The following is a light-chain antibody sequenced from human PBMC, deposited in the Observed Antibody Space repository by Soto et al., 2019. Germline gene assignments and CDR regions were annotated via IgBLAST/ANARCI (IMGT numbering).Light chain of an antibody. V-gene: IGLV2-14*02. CDR1: SSDVRTYNL. J-gene: IGLJ3*02. Sequence: QSALTQPASVSGSPGQSITISCTGSSSDVRTYNLVSWYQHHPGKAPKLMIYEGIKRPSGVSSRFSGSKSGNTASLTVSGLQAEDEADYYCTSYAGSNNWVFGGGTKLTVL. CDR3: TSYAGSNNWV. CDR2: EGI.